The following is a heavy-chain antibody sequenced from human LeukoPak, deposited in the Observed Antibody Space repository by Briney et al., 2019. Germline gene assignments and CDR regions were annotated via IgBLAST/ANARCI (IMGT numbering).Heavy chain of an antibody. CDR1: GGSISTYY. Sequence: PSETLSLTCTVSGGSISTYYWSWIRQPPGKGLEWIGYIYYSGSTNYNPSLKSRVTISVDTSKNQFSLKLSSVTAADTAVYYCARDLAVAHWGQGTLVTVSS. CDR2: IYYSGST. V-gene: IGHV4-59*01. CDR3: ARDLAVAH. J-gene: IGHJ4*02. D-gene: IGHD6-19*01.